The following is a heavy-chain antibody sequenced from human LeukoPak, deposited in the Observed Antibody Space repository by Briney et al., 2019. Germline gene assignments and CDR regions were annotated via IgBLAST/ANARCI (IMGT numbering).Heavy chain of an antibody. V-gene: IGHV1-58*02. J-gene: IGHJ4*02. CDR2: IVVGSGNT. CDR3: AADRWVGPTPFDY. Sequence: SVNVSCTASAFTFTSSTMQWVRHARGQRLEWIGWIVVGSGNTNYSQKFPESVTITRDMSTSTAYMELSSVRAEDTSVYYCAADRWVGPTPFDYWGQGTLVTVSS. CDR1: AFTFTSST. D-gene: IGHD1-26*01.